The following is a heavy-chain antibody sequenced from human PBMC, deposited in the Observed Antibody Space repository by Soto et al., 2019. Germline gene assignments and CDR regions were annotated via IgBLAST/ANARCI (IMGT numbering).Heavy chain of an antibody. V-gene: IGHV3-15*07. J-gene: IGHJ3*02. CDR1: GFTFSNAW. Sequence: GGSLRLSCAASGFTFSNAWMNWVRQAPGKGLEWVGRIKSKTDGGTTDYAAPVKGRFTISRDDSKNTLYLQMNSLRAEDTALYYCAKLDGSGSYSPFQVSADAFDIWGQGTMVTVSS. CDR2: IKSKTDGGTT. D-gene: IGHD3-10*01. CDR3: AKLDGSGSYSPFQVSADAFDI.